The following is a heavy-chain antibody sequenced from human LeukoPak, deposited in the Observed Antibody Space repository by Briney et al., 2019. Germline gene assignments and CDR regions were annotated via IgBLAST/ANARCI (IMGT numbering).Heavy chain of an antibody. CDR2: INHSGST. Sequence: PSETLSLTCAVYGRSFSGYYWSWIRQPPGKGLEWIGEINHSGSTNYNPSLKSRVTISVDTSKNQFSLKLSSVTAADTAVYYCARGGGWRSLYYWGQGTLVTVSS. V-gene: IGHV4-34*01. J-gene: IGHJ4*02. D-gene: IGHD4-23*01. CDR1: GRSFSGYY. CDR3: ARGGGWRSLYY.